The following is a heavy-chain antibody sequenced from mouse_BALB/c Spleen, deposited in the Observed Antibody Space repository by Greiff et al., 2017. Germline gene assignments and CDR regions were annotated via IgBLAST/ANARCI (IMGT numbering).Heavy chain of an antibody. Sequence: VKLLESGAELAKPGASVKMSCKASGYTFTSYWMHWVKQRPGQGLEWIGYINPSTGYTEYNQKFKDKATLTADKSSSTAYMQLSSLTSEDSAVYYCTRSRGGYAMDDWGQGTSVTVSS. V-gene: IGHV1-7*01. CDR2: INPSTGYT. CDR1: GYTFTSYW. J-gene: IGHJ4*01. CDR3: TRSRGGYAMDD.